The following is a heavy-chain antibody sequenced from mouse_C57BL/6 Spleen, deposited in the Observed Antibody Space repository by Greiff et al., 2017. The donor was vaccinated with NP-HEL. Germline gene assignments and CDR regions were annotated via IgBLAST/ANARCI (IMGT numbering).Heavy chain of an antibody. Sequence: VQLQQSGTVLARPGASVKMSCKTSGYTFTSYWMHWVKQRPGPGLEWIGAIYPGNSDTSYNQKFKGKAKLTAVTSASTAYMELSSLTNEDSAVYYCTRDYGSSCAMDYWGQGTSVTVSS. CDR2: IYPGNSDT. CDR3: TRDYGSSCAMDY. J-gene: IGHJ4*01. V-gene: IGHV1-5*01. CDR1: GYTFTSYW. D-gene: IGHD1-1*01.